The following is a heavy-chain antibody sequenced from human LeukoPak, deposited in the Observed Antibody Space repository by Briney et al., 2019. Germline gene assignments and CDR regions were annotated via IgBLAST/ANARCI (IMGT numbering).Heavy chain of an antibody. CDR3: VRQTYGSGSWIDAFDI. CDR1: GFTFSSYA. Sequence: PGGSLRLSCAASGFTFSSYAMHWVRQAPGKGLEWVAVISYDGSNKYYADSVKGRFTISRDNSKNTLYLQMNSLRAEDTAVYYCVRQTYGSGSWIDAFDIWGQGTMVTVSS. V-gene: IGHV3-30-3*01. CDR2: ISYDGSNK. J-gene: IGHJ3*02. D-gene: IGHD3-10*01.